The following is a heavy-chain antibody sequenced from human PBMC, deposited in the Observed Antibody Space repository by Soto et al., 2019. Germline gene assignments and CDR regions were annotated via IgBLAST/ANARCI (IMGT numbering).Heavy chain of an antibody. CDR2: ISYDGSNK. D-gene: IGHD2-15*01. Sequence: GGSLRLSCAASGFTFSSYGMHWVRQAPGKGLEWVAVISYDGSNKYYADSVKGRFTISRDNSKNTLYLQMNGLRAEDTAVYYCAKGGTGYCSGGSCYSAYMDVWGQGTTVTVSS. V-gene: IGHV3-30*18. J-gene: IGHJ6*02. CDR3: AKGGTGYCSGGSCYSAYMDV. CDR1: GFTFSSYG.